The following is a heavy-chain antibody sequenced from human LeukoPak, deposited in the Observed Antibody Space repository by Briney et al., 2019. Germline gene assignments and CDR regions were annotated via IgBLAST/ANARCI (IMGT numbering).Heavy chain of an antibody. CDR2: IRYDGSNK. J-gene: IGHJ4*02. V-gene: IGHV3-30*02. D-gene: IGHD3-10*01. CDR3: ARGFSYYGSGSYYPHYFDY. Sequence: GGSLRLSCAASGFTFSSYGMHWVRQAPGKGLEWVAFIRYDGSNKYYADSVKGRFTISRDNSKNTLYLQMNSLRAEDTAVYYCARGFSYYGSGSYYPHYFDYWGQGTLVTVSS. CDR1: GFTFSSYG.